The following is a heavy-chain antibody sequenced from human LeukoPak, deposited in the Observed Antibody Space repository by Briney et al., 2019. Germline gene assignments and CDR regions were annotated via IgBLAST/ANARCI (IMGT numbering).Heavy chain of an antibody. V-gene: IGHV1-2*04. D-gene: IGHD3-22*01. CDR1: GYTFTGYY. J-gene: IGHJ4*02. CDR2: INPNSGGT. Sequence: ASVKGSCKASGYTFTGYYMHWVRQATGQGLEWMGWINPNSGGTNYAQKFQGWVTMTRDTSISTAYMELSRLRSDDTAVYYCARGGVLYYDSSGYYYDYWGQGTLVTVPS. CDR3: ARGGVLYYDSSGYYYDY.